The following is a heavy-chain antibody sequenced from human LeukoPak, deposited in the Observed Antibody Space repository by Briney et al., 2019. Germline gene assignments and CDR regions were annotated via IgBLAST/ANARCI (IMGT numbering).Heavy chain of an antibody. CDR3: ATSCMLGSSTSCYAGGYNWFDP. Sequence: SETLSLTCAVYGGSFSGYYWSWIRHPPEKGLEWIGEINQSGSTNHNPPLKSRVTISVDTSKNQCSLKLSSVNATDTAVYYCATSCMLGSSTSCYAGGYNWFDPWGQGTLVTVSS. D-gene: IGHD2-2*01. CDR2: INQSGST. J-gene: IGHJ5*02. CDR1: GGSFSGYY. V-gene: IGHV4-34*01.